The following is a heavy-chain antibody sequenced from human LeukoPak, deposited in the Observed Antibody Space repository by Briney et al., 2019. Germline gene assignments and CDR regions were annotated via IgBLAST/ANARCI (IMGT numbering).Heavy chain of an antibody. V-gene: IGHV1-69*06. D-gene: IGHD3-10*01. J-gene: IGHJ6*03. CDR3: ARDSHGSGSYYYYYYYMDV. CDR1: GGTFSSYA. CDR2: IIPIFGTA. Sequence: SVKASCKASGGTFSSYAISWVRQAPGQGLEWMGGIIPIFGTANYAQKFQGRVTITADKSTSTAYMELSSLRSEDTAVYYCARDSHGSGSYYYYYYYMDVWGKGTTVTVSS.